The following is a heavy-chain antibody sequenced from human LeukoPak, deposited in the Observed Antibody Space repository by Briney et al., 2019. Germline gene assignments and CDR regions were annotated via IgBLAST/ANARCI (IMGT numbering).Heavy chain of an antibody. D-gene: IGHD3-10*01. CDR3: AKAGKLWFRELPVDY. J-gene: IGHJ4*02. Sequence: PGGSLRLSCGACGFTFRCYAMIWVRQAPGKGVEGVSAISGCGGSPYYADSVKGRFTISKDNSKNTLYLQINSLRAEDTAVYYCAKAGKLWFRELPVDYWGQGTLVTVSS. V-gene: IGHV3-23*01. CDR1: GFTFRCYA. CDR2: ISGCGGSP.